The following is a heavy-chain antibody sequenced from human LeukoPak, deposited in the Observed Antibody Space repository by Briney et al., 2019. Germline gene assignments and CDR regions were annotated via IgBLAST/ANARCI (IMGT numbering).Heavy chain of an antibody. Sequence: GGSLRLSCAASGFTFSSYAMSWVRQAPGKGLEWVSAISGSGGSTYYADSVKGRFTISRDNSKNTLYLQMDSLRAEDTAVYYCARGGWELPRTLDYWGQGTLVTVSS. V-gene: IGHV3-23*01. CDR3: ARGGWELPRTLDY. CDR2: ISGSGGST. CDR1: GFTFSSYA. D-gene: IGHD1-26*01. J-gene: IGHJ4*02.